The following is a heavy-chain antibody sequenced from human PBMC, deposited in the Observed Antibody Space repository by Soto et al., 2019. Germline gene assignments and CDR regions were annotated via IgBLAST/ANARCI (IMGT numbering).Heavy chain of an antibody. CDR2: LYFNGDR. CDR1: GFSLSSSGVG. Sequence: SGPTLVNPTQTLTLACTFSGFSLSSSGVGVGWIRQPPGKSLEWLAVLYFNGDRRRSPSLENRLTITKDTSKNQVILTMTNMDPVDTATYYCIYRRAAYDYHGLDVWGQGTTVTVSS. J-gene: IGHJ6*02. D-gene: IGHD6-25*01. CDR3: IYRRAAYDYHGLDV. V-gene: IGHV2-5*01.